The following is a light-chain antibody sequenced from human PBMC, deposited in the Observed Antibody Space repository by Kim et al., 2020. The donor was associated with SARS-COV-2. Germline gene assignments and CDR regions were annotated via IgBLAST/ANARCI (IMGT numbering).Light chain of an antibody. CDR3: SSHASSSTSV. CDR2: HVS. Sequence: QSITITSAGTSSDIGTYNHLYRYQPHPGKAPNLMIYHVSGPPSGVANRSSSSKSGNTASLTIYGLQAEDEADYYCSSHASSSTSVFGTGTKVTVL. CDR1: SSDIGTYNH. J-gene: IGLJ1*01. V-gene: IGLV2-14*03.